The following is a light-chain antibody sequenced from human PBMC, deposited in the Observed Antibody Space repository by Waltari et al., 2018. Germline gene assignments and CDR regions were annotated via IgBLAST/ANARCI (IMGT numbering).Light chain of an antibody. CDR2: RAS. J-gene: IGKJ1*01. Sequence: EIVLTQSPGTASLSPGARVTLSCRASQTFVSSSLSCDQQKPGQAPRLVIYRASRRATGIPERFSGSGSGTDFSLTISRLGPEDFAVYYCQQHGTLPATFGQGTKVEIK. CDR1: QTFVSSS. V-gene: IGKV3-20*01. CDR3: QQHGTLPAT.